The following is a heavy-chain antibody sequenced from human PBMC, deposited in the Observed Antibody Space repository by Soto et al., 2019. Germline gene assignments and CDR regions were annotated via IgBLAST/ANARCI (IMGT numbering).Heavy chain of an antibody. CDR2: IIPIFGTA. CDR1: GGTLSSYA. CDR3: ARGYCSGGSCYSQYYFDY. V-gene: IGHV1-69*12. D-gene: IGHD2-15*01. J-gene: IGHJ4*02. Sequence: QVQLVQSGAEVKKPGSSVKVSCKASGGTLSSYAISWVRQAPGQGLEWMGGIIPIFGTANYAQKFQGRVTITADESTSTAYMELSSLRSEDTAVYYCARGYCSGGSCYSQYYFDYWGQGTLVTVSS.